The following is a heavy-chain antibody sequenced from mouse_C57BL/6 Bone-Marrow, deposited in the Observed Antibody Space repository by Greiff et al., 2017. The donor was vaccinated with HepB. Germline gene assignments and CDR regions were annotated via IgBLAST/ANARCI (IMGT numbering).Heavy chain of an antibody. Sequence: EVKLMESGGDLVKPGGSLKLSCAASGFTFSSYGMSWVRQTPDKRLEWVATISSGGSYTYYPDSVKGRFTISRDNAKNTLYLQMSSLKSEDTAMYYCVRDREWFAYWGQGTLVTVSA. CDR1: GFTFSSYG. V-gene: IGHV5-6*01. CDR2: ISSGGSYT. CDR3: VRDREWFAY. J-gene: IGHJ3*01.